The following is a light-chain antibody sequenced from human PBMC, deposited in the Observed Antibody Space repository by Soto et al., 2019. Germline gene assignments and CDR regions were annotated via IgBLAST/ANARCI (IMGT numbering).Light chain of an antibody. CDR2: GAS. Sequence: EIVLTQSPGTLSLSPGERATLSCRASQSVSSSYLAWYQQKPGQAPRRLIYGASSRATGIPDRFSGSGSGTDFTLTIRRLEPEDFAVYYCQQYGSSPRTFGQGTKVDIK. J-gene: IGKJ1*01. CDR3: QQYGSSPRT. V-gene: IGKV3-20*01. CDR1: QSVSSSY.